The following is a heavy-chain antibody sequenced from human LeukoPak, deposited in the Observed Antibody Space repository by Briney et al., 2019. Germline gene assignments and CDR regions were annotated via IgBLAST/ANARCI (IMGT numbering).Heavy chain of an antibody. Sequence: ASVTVSYKASGYTFTSYYMHWVRQAPGQGLEWMGIINPSGGSTSYAQKFQGRVTITSDTSTSTVYMELSSLRSEDTAVYYCARVNPASGSPTFDYWGQGTLVTVSS. CDR3: ARVNPASGSPTFDY. CDR2: INPSGGST. J-gene: IGHJ4*02. D-gene: IGHD3-10*01. CDR1: GYTFTSYY. V-gene: IGHV1-46*01.